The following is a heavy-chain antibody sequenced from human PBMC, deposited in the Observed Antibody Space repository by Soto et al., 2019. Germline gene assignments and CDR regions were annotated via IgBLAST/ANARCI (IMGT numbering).Heavy chain of an antibody. Sequence: QVQLVQSGAEVKKPGSSVKVSCKASGGTFSSYTISWVRQAPGQGLEWMGRIIPILGIANYAQKVQGRVTITADKSTSTAHMELSSLRSEDTAVYYCAEEPTVTSAIVDFDIWGQGTMVTVSS. CDR3: AEEPTVTSAIVDFDI. J-gene: IGHJ3*02. CDR2: IIPILGIA. D-gene: IGHD4-17*01. CDR1: GGTFSSYT. V-gene: IGHV1-69*02.